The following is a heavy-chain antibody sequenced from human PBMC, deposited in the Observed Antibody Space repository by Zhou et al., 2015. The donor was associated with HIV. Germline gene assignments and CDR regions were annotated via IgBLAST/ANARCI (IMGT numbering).Heavy chain of an antibody. J-gene: IGHJ3*02. D-gene: IGHD3-16*02. CDR1: GGTFSSYT. Sequence: QVQLVQSGAEVKKPGSSVKVSCKASGGTFSSYTISWVRQAPGQGLEWMGRIIPILGIANYAQKFQGRVTITADKSTSTAYMELSSLRSEDTAVYYCASLHNWGSYRYYDAFDIWGQGTMVTVSS. CDR2: IIPILGIA. V-gene: IGHV1-69*02. CDR3: ASLHNWGSYRYYDAFDI.